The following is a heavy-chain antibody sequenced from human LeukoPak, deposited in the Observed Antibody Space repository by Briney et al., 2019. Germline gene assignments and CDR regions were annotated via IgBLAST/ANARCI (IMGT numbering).Heavy chain of an antibody. V-gene: IGHV1-8*01. J-gene: IGHJ4*02. Sequence: ASVKVSCKASGYTFTSYDINWVRQATGQGLEWMGWMNPNSGSTSYAQKFQGRVTMTRDTSTSTVYMELSSLRSEDTAVYYCAREEMATIRDWGQGTLVTVSS. CDR1: GYTFTSYD. CDR2: MNPNSGST. CDR3: AREEMATIRD. D-gene: IGHD5-24*01.